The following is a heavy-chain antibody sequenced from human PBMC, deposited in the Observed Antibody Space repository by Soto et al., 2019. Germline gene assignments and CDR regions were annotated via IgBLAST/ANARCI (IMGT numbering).Heavy chain of an antibody. CDR2: ISGKNGNT. D-gene: IGHD2-15*01. V-gene: IGHV1-18*04. CDR1: GYTFISHG. Sequence: ASVKVSCKASGYTFISHGISWVRQAPGQGLEWMGWISGKNGNTKYAQEVQGRVTLTTDTSTSTAYMELRSLRSDDTAVYYCARVSSSIVVVPDYGMDVWGQGTTVTVSS. CDR3: ARVSSSIVVVPDYGMDV. J-gene: IGHJ6*02.